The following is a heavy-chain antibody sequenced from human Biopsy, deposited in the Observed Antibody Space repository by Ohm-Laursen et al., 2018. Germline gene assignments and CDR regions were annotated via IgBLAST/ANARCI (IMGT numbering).Heavy chain of an antibody. V-gene: IGHV3-23*01. Sequence: SLRLSCAASGFTFSSYAMNWVRQAPGRGLEWVSGITGSGDGAYYADSMRGRFTIARDNSRNTLYLQMNSLRAEDTAVYYCAGVRGDYYYGMDVWGQGTTVTVSS. CDR3: AGVRGDYYYGMDV. D-gene: IGHD3-16*01. CDR2: ITGSGDGA. CDR1: GFTFSSYA. J-gene: IGHJ6*02.